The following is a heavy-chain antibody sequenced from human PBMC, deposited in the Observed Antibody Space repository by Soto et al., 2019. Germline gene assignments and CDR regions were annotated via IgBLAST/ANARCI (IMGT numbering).Heavy chain of an antibody. Sequence: QVQLVQSGAEVKKPGASVKVSCKASGYTFTSYDIKWVRQATGQGLEWMGWMNPNSGNTGYAQKFQGRVTMTRNTAIRTAYIELSSLRSEDTAVYYCVYRRRRGNFDYCGQGTLVTVSS. J-gene: IGHJ4*02. CDR3: VYRRRRGNFDY. CDR1: GYTFTSYD. CDR2: MNPNSGNT. D-gene: IGHD2-2*02. V-gene: IGHV1-8*01.